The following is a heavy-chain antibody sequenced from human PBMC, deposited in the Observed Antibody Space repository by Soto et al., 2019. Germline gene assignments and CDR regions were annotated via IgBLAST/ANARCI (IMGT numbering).Heavy chain of an antibody. V-gene: IGHV3-74*01. J-gene: IGHJ3*02. CDR3: ARDTYYYDSSDHFSADAFDI. CDR2: ISNDGSST. CDR1: GFTSSSYW. Sequence: EVQLVESGGGLVQPGGSLRLSCAASGFTSSSYWIHWVRQAPGKGLVWVSRISNDGSSTNYADSVKGRLTISRDNAKNTVYLKMNSLRAEDTAVYYCARDTYYYDSSDHFSADAFDIWGQGTMVTVSS. D-gene: IGHD3-22*01.